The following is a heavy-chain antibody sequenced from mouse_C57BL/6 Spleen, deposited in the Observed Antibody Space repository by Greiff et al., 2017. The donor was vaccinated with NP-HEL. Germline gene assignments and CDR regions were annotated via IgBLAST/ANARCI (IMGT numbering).Heavy chain of an antibody. Sequence: VQLQQSGAELVRPGASVKLSCKASGYTFTDYYINWVKQRPGQGLEWIARIYPGSGNTYYNEKFKGKATLTAEKSSSTAYMQLSSLTSEDSAVYFCARSRGGPFDYWGQGTTLTVSS. V-gene: IGHV1-76*01. J-gene: IGHJ2*01. CDR2: IYPGSGNT. CDR3: ARSRGGPFDY. CDR1: GYTFTDYY.